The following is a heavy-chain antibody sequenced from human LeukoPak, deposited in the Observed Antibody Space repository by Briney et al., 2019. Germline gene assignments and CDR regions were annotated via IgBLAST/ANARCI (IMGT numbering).Heavy chain of an antibody. CDR1: GFTFSNYW. CDR2: INEDGSRK. Sequence: GGSLRLSCVGSGFTFSNYWINWVRQAPGKGLEWVGNINEDGSRKNYADSVKGRFTISRDNSKNSLYLQMDSLRAEDTALDHCAGGYYAGYWGQGTQVTVSS. CDR3: AGGYYAGY. J-gene: IGHJ4*02. V-gene: IGHV3-7*04. D-gene: IGHD2-2*01.